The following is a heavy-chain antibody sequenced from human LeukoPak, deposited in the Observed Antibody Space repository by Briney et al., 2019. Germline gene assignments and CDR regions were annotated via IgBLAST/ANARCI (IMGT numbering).Heavy chain of an antibody. CDR2: ISGSGGST. CDR1: GLTFSSYA. CDR3: AKDGFTGISVARLFVY. Sequence: PGGSLRLSCAASGLTFSSYAMSWVRQAPGKGLEWVSAISGSGGSTYYADSVQRRLTISRHNSKNTLYLPMNSLTAEDTAVYYCAKDGFTGISVARLFVYWVQGTLVTVSS. D-gene: IGHD6-19*01. V-gene: IGHV3-23*01. J-gene: IGHJ4*02.